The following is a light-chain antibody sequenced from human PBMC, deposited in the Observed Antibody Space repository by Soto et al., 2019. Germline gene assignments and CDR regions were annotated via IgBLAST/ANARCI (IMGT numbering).Light chain of an antibody. CDR2: RNN. Sequence: QALVTQPPSASGTPGQRVTISCSGSSSNIGSNYVYWYQQLPGTAPKLLIYRNNQRPSGVPDRFSGSKSGTSASLAISGLRSEDEADYYCAAWDDSLSGLYVFGTGTKLTVL. J-gene: IGLJ1*01. CDR1: SSNIGSNY. CDR3: AAWDDSLSGLYV. V-gene: IGLV1-47*01.